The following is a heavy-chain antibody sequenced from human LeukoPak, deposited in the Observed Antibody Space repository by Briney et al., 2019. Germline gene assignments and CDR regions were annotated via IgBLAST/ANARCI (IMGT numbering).Heavy chain of an antibody. CDR3: ASPLGAAFDWFDP. D-gene: IGHD1-26*01. CDR1: GFTFSSYC. Sequence: GGSLRLSCAASGFTFSSYCMRWVRQAPGKGLVWVSRINSDGSSTNYADSVEGLFTISRDNAKNTLYLQMNSLKHEDTVVYYFASPLGAAFDWFDPWGQGTLVTVSS. V-gene: IGHV3-74*01. CDR2: INSDGSST. J-gene: IGHJ5*02.